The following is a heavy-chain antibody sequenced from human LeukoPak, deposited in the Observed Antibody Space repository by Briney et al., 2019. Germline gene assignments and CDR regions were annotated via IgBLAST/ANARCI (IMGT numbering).Heavy chain of an antibody. CDR1: GFSFSNYW. V-gene: IGHV3-23*01. Sequence: GGSLRLSCVGTGFSFSNYWMNWVRQAPGKGLEWVSAISNSGGSTYYADSVKGRFTISRDNSKNTLYLQMNSLKAEDTAVYYCAKGRGLVSPDDHWGQGTLVTVSS. CDR2: ISNSGGST. J-gene: IGHJ4*02. CDR3: AKGRGLVSPDDH. D-gene: IGHD3/OR15-3a*01.